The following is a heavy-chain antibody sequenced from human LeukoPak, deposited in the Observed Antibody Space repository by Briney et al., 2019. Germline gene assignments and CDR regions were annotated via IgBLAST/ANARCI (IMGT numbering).Heavy chain of an antibody. Sequence: SETLSLTCTVSGDSISSTNYYWGWIRQPPGKGLEWIGSIYYSGSTYYNPSLKSRVTISVDTSKNQFSLKLSSVTAADTAVYYCARCLGLLWFGELINWFDPWGQGTLVTVSS. CDR3: ARCLGLLWFGELINWFDP. J-gene: IGHJ5*02. CDR1: GDSISSTNYY. D-gene: IGHD3-10*01. V-gene: IGHV4-39*01. CDR2: IYYSGST.